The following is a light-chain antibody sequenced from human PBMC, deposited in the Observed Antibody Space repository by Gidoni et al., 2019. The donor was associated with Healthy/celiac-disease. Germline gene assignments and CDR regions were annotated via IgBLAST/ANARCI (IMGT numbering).Light chain of an antibody. CDR1: QSISIY. J-gene: IGKJ2*01. V-gene: IGKV1-39*01. CDR3: HQSYSTPRST. Sequence: DIQMTQSPSSLSASVGARVTITCRASQSISIYLNWYQQKPWKAPKLLIYAASSLHSGVPSRFSCSGSGTDFTLPISSLPPEDFATSYCHQSYSTPRSTFGQGTKLEIK. CDR2: AAS.